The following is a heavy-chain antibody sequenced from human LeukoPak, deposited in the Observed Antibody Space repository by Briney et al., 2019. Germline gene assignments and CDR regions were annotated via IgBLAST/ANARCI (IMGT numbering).Heavy chain of an antibody. CDR3: ARDDYGSGPVTYYYYGMDV. CDR2: ISAYNGNT. V-gene: IGHV1-18*01. J-gene: IGHJ6*02. Sequence: ASVKVSCKASGYTFTGYGISWVRQAPGQGLEWMGWISAYNGNTNYAQKLQGRVTMTTDTSTSTAYMELRSLRSDDTAVYYCARDDYGSGPVTYYYYGMDVWGQGATVTVSS. D-gene: IGHD3-10*01. CDR1: GYTFTGYG.